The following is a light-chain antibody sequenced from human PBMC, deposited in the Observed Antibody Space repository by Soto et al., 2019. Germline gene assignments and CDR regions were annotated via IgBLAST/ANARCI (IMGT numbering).Light chain of an antibody. CDR1: QSVSSSY. CDR2: GAS. J-gene: IGKJ1*01. CDR3: QQYGSSPAT. V-gene: IGKV3-20*01. Sequence: ENVLTQSPGTLSLSPGERATLCCRASQSVSSSYLAWYQQKPGQAPRLLIYGASSRATGIPDRFSGSGSGTDFTLTISRLEPEDFAVYYCQQYGSSPATFGQGTKVDIK.